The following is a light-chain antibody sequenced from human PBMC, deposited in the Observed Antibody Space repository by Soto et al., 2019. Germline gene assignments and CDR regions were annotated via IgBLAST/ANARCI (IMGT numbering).Light chain of an antibody. CDR3: QQYVIWPPTFT. V-gene: IGKV3-15*01. CDR1: QSVCRN. CDR2: SAS. J-gene: IGKJ2*01. Sequence: RVMTQSPGTLSVSTGERVTLACRARQSVCRNLAWYQQKPGQAPRLLIYSASTRATGIPARLSGSGSGTEFTLSITSLQSEDFAVYFCQQYVIWPPTFTFGQGTKLEIQ.